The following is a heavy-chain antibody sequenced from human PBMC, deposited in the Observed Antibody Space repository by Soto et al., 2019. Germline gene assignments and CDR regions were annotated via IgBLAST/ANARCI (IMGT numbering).Heavy chain of an antibody. V-gene: IGHV3-48*01. CDR2: ISSSSSTI. J-gene: IGHJ4*02. CDR1: GFTFSSYS. Sequence: EVQLVESGGGLVQPGGSLRLSCAASGFTFSSYSMNWVRQAPGKGLEWVSYISSSSSTIYYADSVKGRFTISRDNSKNTLYLQMNSLRAEDTAIYYCARASGESYPGSRVFDSWGQGTRVTVSS. CDR3: ARASGESYPGSRVFDS. D-gene: IGHD3-10*01.